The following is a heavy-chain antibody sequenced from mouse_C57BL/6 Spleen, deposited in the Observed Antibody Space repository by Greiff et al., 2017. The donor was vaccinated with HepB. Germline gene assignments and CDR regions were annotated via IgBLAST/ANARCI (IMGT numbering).Heavy chain of an antibody. V-gene: IGHV2-3*01. D-gene: IGHD1-1*01. CDR1: GFSLTSYG. CDR2: IWGDGST. J-gene: IGHJ4*01. Sequence: VKVVESGPGLVAPSQSLSITCTVSGFSLTSYGVSWVRQPPGKGLEWLGVIWGDGSTNYHSALISRLSISKDNSKSQVFLKLNSLQTDDTATYYCAKLVRGTVVAKDYAMDYWGQGTSVTVSS. CDR3: AKLVRGTVVAKDYAMDY.